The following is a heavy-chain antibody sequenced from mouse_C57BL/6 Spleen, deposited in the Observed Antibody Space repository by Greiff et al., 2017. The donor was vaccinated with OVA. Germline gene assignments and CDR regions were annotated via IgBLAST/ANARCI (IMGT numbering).Heavy chain of an antibody. Sequence: QVQLQQPGAELVKPGASVKLSCKASGYTFTSYWMHWVKQRPGRGLEWIGRIDPNSGGNKYNEKFKSKATLTVDKPSSTAYMQRSSLTSEDSAVYYCARELYYGNYVYAMDYWGQGTSVTVSS. D-gene: IGHD2-1*01. V-gene: IGHV1-72*01. CDR3: ARELYYGNYVYAMDY. J-gene: IGHJ4*01. CDR1: GYTFTSYW. CDR2: IDPNSGGN.